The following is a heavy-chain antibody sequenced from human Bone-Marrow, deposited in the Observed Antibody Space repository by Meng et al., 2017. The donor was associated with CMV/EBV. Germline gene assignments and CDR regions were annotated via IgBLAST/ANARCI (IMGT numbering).Heavy chain of an antibody. Sequence: ASVKVSCKASGYTFTSYAMHWVRQAPGQRLEWMGWSNAGNGNTKYSQEFQGRVTITRDTSASTAYMELSSLRSDDTAVYYCARVWGIAVAGTGYWAQGTLVTVSS. V-gene: IGHV1-3*02. CDR2: SNAGNGNT. D-gene: IGHD6-19*01. CDR1: GYTFTSYA. CDR3: ARVWGIAVAGTGY. J-gene: IGHJ4*02.